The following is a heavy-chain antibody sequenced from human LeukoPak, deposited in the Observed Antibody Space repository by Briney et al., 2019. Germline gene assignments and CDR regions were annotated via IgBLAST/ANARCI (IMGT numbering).Heavy chain of an antibody. V-gene: IGHV4-59*01. J-gene: IGHJ4*02. Sequence: SETLPLTCTVSGGSISSYYWSWIRQPPGKGLEWIGYIYYSGSTNYNPSLKSRVTISVDTSKNQFSLKLSSVTAADTAVYYCALSGGNWHQFDYWGQGTLVTVSS. CDR3: ALSGGNWHQFDY. CDR1: GGSISSYY. CDR2: IYYSGST. D-gene: IGHD4-23*01.